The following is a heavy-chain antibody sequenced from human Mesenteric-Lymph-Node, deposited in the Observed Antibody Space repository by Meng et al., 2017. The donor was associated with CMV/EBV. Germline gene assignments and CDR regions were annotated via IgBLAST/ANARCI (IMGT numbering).Heavy chain of an antibody. CDR1: GFTFRNYA. D-gene: IGHD3-3*01. V-gene: IGHV3-20*04. J-gene: IGHJ6*02. Sequence: GESLKISCAASGFTFRNYAMSWVRQAPGKGLEWVSGINWNGGSTGYADSVKGRFTISRDNAKNSLYLQMNSLRAEDTAVYYCARTPYDFWSGGYGMDVWGQGTTVTVSS. CDR3: ARTPYDFWSGGYGMDV. CDR2: INWNGGST.